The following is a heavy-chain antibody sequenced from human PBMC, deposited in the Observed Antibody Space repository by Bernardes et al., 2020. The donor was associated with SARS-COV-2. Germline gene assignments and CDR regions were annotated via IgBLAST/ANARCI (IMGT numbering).Heavy chain of an antibody. J-gene: IGHJ5*02. CDR2: IYYSGRT. Sequence: SEPLHLTCSFCGGSIRSSSYYWGWIRQPPGKGLEWIGSIYYSGRTYYNPSLKSRVTISVDTSKNQFSLKVSSVSAADTAVYYCARHHPGFLEWTNWFDPWGQGTLVTVSS. CDR1: GGSIRSSSYY. V-gene: IGHV4-39*01. D-gene: IGHD3-3*01. CDR3: ARHHPGFLEWTNWFDP.